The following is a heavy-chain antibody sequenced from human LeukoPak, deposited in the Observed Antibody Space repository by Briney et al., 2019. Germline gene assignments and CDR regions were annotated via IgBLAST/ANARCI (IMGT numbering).Heavy chain of an antibody. D-gene: IGHD3-22*01. CDR3: ARESSDYDSSGWAGYYYYMDV. CDR1: GFTFSSYW. Sequence: GGSLRLSCAASGFTFSSYWMHWVRQAPGKGLGWVSRINSDGSSTSYADSVKGRFTISRDNAKNTLYLQMNSLRAEDTAVYYCARESSDYDSSGWAGYYYYMDVWGKGTTVTVSS. J-gene: IGHJ6*03. CDR2: INSDGSST. V-gene: IGHV3-74*01.